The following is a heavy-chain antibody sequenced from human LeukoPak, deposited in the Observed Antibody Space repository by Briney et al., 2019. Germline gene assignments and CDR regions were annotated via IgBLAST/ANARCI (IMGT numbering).Heavy chain of an antibody. CDR3: AKDEYCSSTSCYTGGGAWNWFDP. Sequence: PGGSLRLSCAASGFTFSSYGMHWVRQAPGKGLEWVAFIRYDGSNKYYADSVKGRFTISRDNSKNTLYLQMNSLRAEDTAVYYCAKDEYCSSTSCYTGGGAWNWFDPWGQGTLVTVPS. CDR1: GFTFSSYG. CDR2: IRYDGSNK. J-gene: IGHJ5*02. V-gene: IGHV3-30*02. D-gene: IGHD2-2*02.